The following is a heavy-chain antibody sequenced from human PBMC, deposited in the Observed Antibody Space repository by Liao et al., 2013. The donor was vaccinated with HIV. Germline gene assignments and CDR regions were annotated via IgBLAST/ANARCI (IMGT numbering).Heavy chain of an antibody. J-gene: IGHJ4*02. CDR1: GDSISGYY. V-gene: IGHV4-4*07. CDR3: ARDRCSGAGCYSGN. D-gene: IGHD2-15*01. Sequence: QVQLQESGPGLVKPSETLSLSCTVSGDSISGYYWSWIRQTAGKGLEWIGRIYISGSTNYNPSLKSRVTMSVDTSKNQFSLKMSSVTAADTAVYYCARDRCSGAGCYSGNWGQGTLVTVSS. CDR2: IYISGST.